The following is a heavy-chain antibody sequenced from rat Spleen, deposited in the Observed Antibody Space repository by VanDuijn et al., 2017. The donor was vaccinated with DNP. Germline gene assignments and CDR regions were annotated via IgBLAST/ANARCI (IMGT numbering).Heavy chain of an antibody. Sequence: QVQLKESGPGLVQPSQTLSLTCTVSGFSLSSYGVIWVRQPPGKGLEWMGIIWGNGKTNYNSALKSRLSISRDTSKSQVYLKMNSLQTEDTATYYCARESRGYNPYYVMAAWGQGASVTVSS. CDR3: ARESRGYNPYYVMAA. CDR1: GFSLSSYG. V-gene: IGHV2-13*01. J-gene: IGHJ4*01. CDR2: IWGNGKT. D-gene: IGHD1-5*01.